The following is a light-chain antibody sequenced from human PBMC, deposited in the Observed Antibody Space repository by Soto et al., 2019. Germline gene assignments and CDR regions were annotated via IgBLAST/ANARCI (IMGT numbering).Light chain of an antibody. CDR2: EVS. Sequence: QSALTQPASVSGSPGQSITISCTGTSSDVGAYKYVSWYQQHPGKAPKLIIYEVSNRPSGVPNRFSASKSGNTASLTISGLQPEDEDEYVCSSSSFTATTTVVFGGGTKLTVL. V-gene: IGLV2-14*01. CDR3: SSSSFTATTTVV. CDR1: SSDVGAYKY. J-gene: IGLJ2*01.